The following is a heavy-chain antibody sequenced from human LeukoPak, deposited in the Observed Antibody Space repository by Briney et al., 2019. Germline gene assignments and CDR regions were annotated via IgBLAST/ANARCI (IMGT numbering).Heavy chain of an antibody. D-gene: IGHD3-22*01. CDR2: IYYSGST. CDR1: GGSISSYY. V-gene: IGHV4-59*08. CDR3: ARQTYDSEGNFDY. Sequence: SETLSLTCTVSGGSISSYYWSWIRQPPGKGLEWIGYIYYSGSTSYNPSLKSRVTISVDTSKNQFSLKLSSVTAADTAVYYCARQTYDSEGNFDYWGQGTLVTVSS. J-gene: IGHJ4*02.